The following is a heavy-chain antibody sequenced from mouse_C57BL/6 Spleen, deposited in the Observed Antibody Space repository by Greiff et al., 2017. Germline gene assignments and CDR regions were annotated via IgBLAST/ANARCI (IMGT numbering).Heavy chain of an antibody. CDR1: GYAFSSYW. V-gene: IGHV1-80*01. J-gene: IGHJ2*01. CDR3: ARNYGSSFDY. D-gene: IGHD1-1*01. Sequence: QVQLQQSGAELVKPGASVKISCKASGYAFSSYWMNWVKQRPGKGLEWIGQIYPGDGDPNYNGKFKGKATLTADKSSSTADLQLSSLTSEDSAVYFCARNYGSSFDYWGQGTTLTVSS. CDR2: IYPGDGDP.